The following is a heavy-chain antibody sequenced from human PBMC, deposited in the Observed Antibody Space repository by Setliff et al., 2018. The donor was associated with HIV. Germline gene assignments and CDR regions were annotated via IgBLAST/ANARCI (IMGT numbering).Heavy chain of an antibody. D-gene: IGHD1-26*01. CDR1: GAPMIDHQ. Sequence: PSETLSLTCTVSGAPMIDHQWNWLRRSPGKGLEWIGYVYYTGGTTYNPSLEGRVIISLDTSNNQFFLRMNSLTAADTAMYYCARDRRYSGTYHIDYWGQGTRVTVSS. CDR3: ARDRRYSGTYHIDY. J-gene: IGHJ4*02. CDR2: VYYTGGT. V-gene: IGHV4-59*11.